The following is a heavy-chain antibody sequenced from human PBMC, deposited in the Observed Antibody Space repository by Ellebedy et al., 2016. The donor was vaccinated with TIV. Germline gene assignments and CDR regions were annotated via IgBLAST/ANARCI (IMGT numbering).Heavy chain of an antibody. J-gene: IGHJ6*02. CDR2: IYHVGVT. Sequence: MPSETLSLTCSVSNGSISNSYWWNWVRQSPGKELEWIGEIYHVGVTNYNPYLRSRVSISVDKAKNQFSLKLSSVTAADTAVYYCAREIVHYSGMDVWGQGTTVTVSS. D-gene: IGHD2-15*01. CDR3: AREIVHYSGMDV. V-gene: IGHV4-4*02. CDR1: NGSISNSYW.